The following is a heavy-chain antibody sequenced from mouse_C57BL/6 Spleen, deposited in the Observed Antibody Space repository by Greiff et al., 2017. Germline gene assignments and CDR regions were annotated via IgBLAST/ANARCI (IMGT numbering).Heavy chain of an antibody. D-gene: IGHD1-1*01. J-gene: IGHJ4*01. Sequence: EVHLVESGEGLMKPGGSLKLSCAASGFTFSSYAMSWVRQTPEKRLEWVAYISSGGDYIYYADTVKGRFTISRDNARNTLYLQMSRLKSEDTAMYYGTREGTVDYAMDYWGQGTSVTVSS. CDR2: ISSGGDYI. CDR3: TREGTVDYAMDY. CDR1: GFTFSSYA. V-gene: IGHV5-9-1*02.